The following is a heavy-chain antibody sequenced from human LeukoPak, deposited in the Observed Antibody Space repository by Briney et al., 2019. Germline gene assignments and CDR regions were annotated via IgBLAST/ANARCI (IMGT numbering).Heavy chain of an antibody. V-gene: IGHV3-43*01. D-gene: IGHD3-16*02. CDR1: AFIFDDYT. CDR3: AKDIGGLGELSS. Sequence: GGSLRLSCAASAFIFDDYTMHWVRQAPGKGLEWVSLISWDGGSTCYADSVKGRFTISRDNSKNSLYLQMNSLRTEDTALYYCAKDIGGLGELSSWGQGTLVTVSS. CDR2: ISWDGGST. J-gene: IGHJ5*02.